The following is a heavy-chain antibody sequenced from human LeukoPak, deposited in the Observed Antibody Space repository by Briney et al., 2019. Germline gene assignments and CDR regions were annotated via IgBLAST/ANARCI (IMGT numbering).Heavy chain of an antibody. D-gene: IGHD5-24*01. J-gene: IGHJ4*02. Sequence: PSETLSLTCTVSGGSISTSSYYWGWIRQSPGKGLEWIGEINHSGSTHYNPSLKSRVTLSVDTSKNQFSLRLSSVTAADTAVYYCARGLDGYNYNYWGQGTLVTVSS. CDR3: ARGLDGYNYNY. V-gene: IGHV4-39*07. CDR1: GGSISTSSYY. CDR2: INHSGST.